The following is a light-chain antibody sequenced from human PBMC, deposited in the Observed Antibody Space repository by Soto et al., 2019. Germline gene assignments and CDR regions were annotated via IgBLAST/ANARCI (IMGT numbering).Light chain of an antibody. CDR3: QQSYSTPSWT. CDR2: AAS. V-gene: IGKV1-39*01. Sequence: DIQMTQSPSTMSASVGDRVTLTCRASQSISSYLNWYQQKPGKAPKLLIYAASSLQSGVPSRFSGSGSGTDFTLTIRSLQPEDLATYYCQQSYSTPSWTVGQGTKVDIK. J-gene: IGKJ1*01. CDR1: QSISSY.